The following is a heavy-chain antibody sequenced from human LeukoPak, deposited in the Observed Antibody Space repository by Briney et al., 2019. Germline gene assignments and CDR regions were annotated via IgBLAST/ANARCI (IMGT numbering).Heavy chain of an antibody. Sequence: SETLSLTCTVSGGSISSSNYYWGWIRQPPGKGLEWIGSIYYSGSTYYNPSLKSRVTIPIDTSKNQFSLQLSSVTAADTAVYYCASGPPELLWFGEAHPFDYWGQGTLVTVSS. V-gene: IGHV4-39*07. D-gene: IGHD3-10*01. J-gene: IGHJ4*02. CDR3: ASGPPELLWFGEAHPFDY. CDR2: IYYSGST. CDR1: GGSISSSNYY.